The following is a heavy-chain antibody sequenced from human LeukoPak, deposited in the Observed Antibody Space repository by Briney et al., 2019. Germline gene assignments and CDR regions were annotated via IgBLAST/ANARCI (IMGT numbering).Heavy chain of an antibody. D-gene: IGHD1-26*01. J-gene: IGHJ4*02. CDR3: ARVSATRDYFDY. CDR2: IIPIFGTA. Sequence: SVKVSCKASGYTFTSYGISWVRQAPGQGLEWMGGIIPIFGTANYAQKFQGRVTITADESTSTAYMELSSLRSEDTAVYYCARVSATRDYFDYWGQGTLVTVSS. V-gene: IGHV1-69*13. CDR1: GYTFTSYG.